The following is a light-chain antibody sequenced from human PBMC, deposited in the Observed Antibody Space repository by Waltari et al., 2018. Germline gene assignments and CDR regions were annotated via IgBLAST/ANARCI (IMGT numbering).Light chain of an antibody. CDR3: PQYDKWPLYS. V-gene: IGKV3-15*01. J-gene: IGKJ2*01. Sequence: IMMRQSPATLSLSHGDRATVSGTFSQSVGSNLAWYQQKPGQAPRLLIYDASTRATDIPVRFSGSGSGTDFTLTISSVQSADFAVYYCPQYDKWPLYSFGQGTKVEIK. CDR2: DAS. CDR1: QSVGSN.